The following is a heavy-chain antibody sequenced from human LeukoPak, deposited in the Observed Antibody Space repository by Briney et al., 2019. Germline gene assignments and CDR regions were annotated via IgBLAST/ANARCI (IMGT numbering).Heavy chain of an antibody. CDR3: ARTADSSGYYYDFDY. Sequence: GGSLRLSCAASGFTFSSYWMSWVRQAPGKGLEWVANIKQDGSVKYYVDSVKGRFTISRDNAKNSLYLQMNSLRAEDTAVYYCARTADSSGYYYDFDYWGQGTPVTVSS. D-gene: IGHD3-22*01. CDR1: GFTFSSYW. V-gene: IGHV3-7*01. J-gene: IGHJ4*02. CDR2: IKQDGSVK.